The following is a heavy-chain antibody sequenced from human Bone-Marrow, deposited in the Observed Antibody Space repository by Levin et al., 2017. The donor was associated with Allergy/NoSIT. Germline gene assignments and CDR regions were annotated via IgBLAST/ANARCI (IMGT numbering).Heavy chain of an antibody. Sequence: PSQTLSLTCSVSGGSISGSSYYWGWVRQPPGKGLEWIANIQHSGRTSYNPSLKSRVTLFVDTSKNQFSLKLTSGTAADTDLYYCARYGGRSFSAWFDPWGQGSLVTVSS. CDR1: GGSISGSSYY. D-gene: IGHD2-15*01. CDR3: ARYGGRSFSAWFDP. CDR2: IQHSGRT. J-gene: IGHJ5*02. V-gene: IGHV4-39*01.